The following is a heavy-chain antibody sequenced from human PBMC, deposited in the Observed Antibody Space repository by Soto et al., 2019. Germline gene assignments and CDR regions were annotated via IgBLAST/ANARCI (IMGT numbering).Heavy chain of an antibody. J-gene: IGHJ3*02. CDR1: GGSISSYY. Sequence: SETLSLTCTVSGGSISSYYWSWIRQPPGKGLEWIGYIYYSGSTNYNPSLKSRVTISVDTSKNQFSLKLSSVTAADTAVYYCARCPFGSYYDSSGYVDAFDIWGQGTMVTVSS. CDR2: IYYSGST. V-gene: IGHV4-59*01. CDR3: ARCPFGSYYDSSGYVDAFDI. D-gene: IGHD3-22*01.